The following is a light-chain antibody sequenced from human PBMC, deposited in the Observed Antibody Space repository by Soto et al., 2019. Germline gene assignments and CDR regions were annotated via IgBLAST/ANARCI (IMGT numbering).Light chain of an antibody. CDR1: SSNIGSNP. V-gene: IGLV1-44*01. CDR2: SHT. J-gene: IGLJ1*01. CDR3: AAWDDTLNGYV. Sequence: QSVLTQSPSASGTPGQRVTISCSGGSSNIGSNPVSWYQHVPGTAPKLLIYSHTQRPSGVPDRFSGSKSGTSASLAISGLQSEDEADYYCAAWDDTLNGYVFGTGTKLTVL.